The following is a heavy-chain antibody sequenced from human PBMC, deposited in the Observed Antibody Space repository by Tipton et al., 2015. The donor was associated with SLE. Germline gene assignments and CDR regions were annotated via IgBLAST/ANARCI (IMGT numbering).Heavy chain of an antibody. CDR1: GGSISSYY. V-gene: IGHV4-4*07. J-gene: IGHJ4*02. Sequence: LRLSCTVSGGSISSYYWSWIRQPAGKGLEWFGRIYTSGSTNYNPSLKSRVTMSVDASKNQFSLKLSSVAAADTAVYYCARRVIAARPSTSWYFDYWGQGTRVTVSS. CDR3: ARRVIAARPSTSWYFDY. CDR2: IYTSGST. D-gene: IGHD6-6*01.